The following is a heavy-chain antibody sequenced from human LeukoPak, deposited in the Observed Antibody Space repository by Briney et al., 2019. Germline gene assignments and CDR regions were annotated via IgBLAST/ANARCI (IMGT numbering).Heavy chain of an antibody. D-gene: IGHD4-23*01. CDR3: AQRRDYGGETADQFDY. V-gene: IGHV2-5*02. Sequence: SGPTLVKPTQTLTLTCTFSGFSLNTSGVGVGWIRQPPGKALEWLALIYWDDDKRYSPSLKSRLTITKDTSKNQVVLTMTNMDPGDKATYSCAQRRDYGGETADQFDYGGKGTLVTVSS. J-gene: IGHJ4*02. CDR1: GFSLNTSGVG. CDR2: IYWDDDK.